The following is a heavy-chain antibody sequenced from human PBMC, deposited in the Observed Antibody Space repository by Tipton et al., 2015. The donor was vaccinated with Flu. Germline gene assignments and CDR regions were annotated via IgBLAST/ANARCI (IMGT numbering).Heavy chain of an antibody. Sequence: TLSLTCSVSRGSVSDRNWWAWVRQAPGKGPEWIGKIYRDGTSGYNGSLRSRVTMSVDTSRNQFSLRLTSVTAADTAVYYCARRDYSNYVSEPKNWFDPWGQGTLVTVSS. CDR2: IYRDGTS. D-gene: IGHD4-11*01. CDR3: ARRDYSNYVSEPKNWFDP. J-gene: IGHJ5*02. V-gene: IGHV4-4*02. CDR1: RGSVSDRNW.